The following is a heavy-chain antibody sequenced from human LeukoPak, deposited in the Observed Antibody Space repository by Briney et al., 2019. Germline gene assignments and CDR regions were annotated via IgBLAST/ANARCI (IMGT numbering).Heavy chain of an antibody. CDR2: ISSSSSYI. CDR3: ARAGGYSYYMDV. V-gene: IGHV3-21*01. J-gene: IGHJ6*03. D-gene: IGHD3-10*01. CDR1: GFTFSSYS. Sequence: PGGSLRLSCAASGFTFSSYSMNWVRQAPGKGLEWVSSISSSSSYIYYADSVKGRFTISRDNAKNSLYLQMNSLRAEDTAVYYCARAGGYSYYMDVWGKGTTVTVSS.